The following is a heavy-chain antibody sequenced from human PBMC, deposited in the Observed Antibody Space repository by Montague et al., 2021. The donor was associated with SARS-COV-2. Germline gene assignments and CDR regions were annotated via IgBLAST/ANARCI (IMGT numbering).Heavy chain of an antibody. CDR2: IYSSGST. CDR1: GGSIRSGSYY. Sequence: TLFLTCTVSGGSIRSGSYYWSWIRQPAGKGLEWIGRIYSSGSTNYNPSLKSRVTMSVDTSKNQFSLKVSSVTAADTAVYYCARDYGDYSYYYGLDVWGQGTTVTVSS. CDR3: ARDYGDYSYYYGLDV. J-gene: IGHJ6*02. D-gene: IGHD4-17*01. V-gene: IGHV4-61*02.